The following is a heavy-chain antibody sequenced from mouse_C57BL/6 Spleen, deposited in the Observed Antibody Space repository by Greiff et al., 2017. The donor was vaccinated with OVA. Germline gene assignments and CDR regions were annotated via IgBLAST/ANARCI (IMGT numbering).Heavy chain of an antibody. Sequence: EVQVVESGPGLVKPSQSLSLTCSVTGYSITSGYYWNWIRQFPGNKLEWMGYISYDGSNNYNPSLKNRISITRDTSKNQFFLKLNSVTTEDTATYYCAREDDWFAYWGQGTLVTVSA. J-gene: IGHJ3*01. CDR3: AREDDWFAY. CDR2: ISYDGSN. V-gene: IGHV3-6*01. CDR1: GYSITSGYY.